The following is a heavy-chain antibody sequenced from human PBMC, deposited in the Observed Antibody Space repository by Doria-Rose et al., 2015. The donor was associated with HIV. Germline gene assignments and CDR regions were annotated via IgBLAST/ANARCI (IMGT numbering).Heavy chain of an antibody. D-gene: IGHD6-13*01. CDR2: IFSDDER. Sequence: SGPVLVKPTETLTLTCTVSGVSLSSPRMGASWIRQPPGTALEWLANIFSDDERSYKTSLKSRLTISRGTSKSQVVLTMTDMDPVDTATYYCARIKSSRWYHKYYFDFWGQGTLVIVSA. CDR3: ARIKSSRWYHKYYFDF. V-gene: IGHV2-26*01. J-gene: IGHJ4*02. CDR1: GVSLSSPRMG.